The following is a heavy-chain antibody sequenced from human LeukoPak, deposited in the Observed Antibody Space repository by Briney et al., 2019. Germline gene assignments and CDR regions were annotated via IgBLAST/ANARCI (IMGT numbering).Heavy chain of an antibody. J-gene: IGHJ4*02. D-gene: IGHD3-22*01. CDR3: ARDSFDSSGYYFDY. V-gene: IGHV3-48*04. CDR1: GFTFSSYS. CDR2: ISRSGTTI. Sequence: GGSLRLSCAASGFTSGFTFSSYSMNWVRQAPGKGLEWISYISRSGTTIYYADSVKGRFTISRDNAKNSLYLQVNSLRAEDTALYYCARDSFDSSGYYFDYWGQGTLVTVSS.